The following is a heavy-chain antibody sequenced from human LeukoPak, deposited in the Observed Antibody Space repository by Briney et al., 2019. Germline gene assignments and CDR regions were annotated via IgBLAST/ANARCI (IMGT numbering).Heavy chain of an antibody. CDR3: ARDLYYYGSGNYVPGFPDY. J-gene: IGHJ4*02. CDR2: ISSRSTYV. D-gene: IGHD3-10*01. V-gene: IGHV3-21*01. CDR1: GFTFSSYD. Sequence: GGSLRLSCAASGFTFSSYDMNWVRRAPGKGLEWVSSISSRSTYVYYADSVKGRFTISRDDAKNSLYLQMNSLRAEDTAVYYCARDLYYYGSGNYVPGFPDYWGQGTLVTVSS.